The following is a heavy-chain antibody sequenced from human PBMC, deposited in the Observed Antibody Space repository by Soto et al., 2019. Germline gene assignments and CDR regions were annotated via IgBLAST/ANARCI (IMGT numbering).Heavy chain of an antibody. D-gene: IGHD6-6*01. Sequence: ASVKVSCKASGYTFTSYAMHWVRQAPGQRLEWMGWINAGNGNTKYSQKFQGRVTITRDTSAGTAYMELSSLRSEDTAVYYCARATSGTSWFDPWGQGTLVTVSS. CDR3: ARATSGTSWFDP. CDR2: INAGNGNT. CDR1: GYTFTSYA. V-gene: IGHV1-3*01. J-gene: IGHJ5*02.